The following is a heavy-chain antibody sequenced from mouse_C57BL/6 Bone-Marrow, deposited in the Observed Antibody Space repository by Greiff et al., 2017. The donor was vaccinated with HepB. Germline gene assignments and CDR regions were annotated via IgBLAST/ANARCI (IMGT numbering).Heavy chain of an antibody. CDR2: IDPETGGT. D-gene: IGHD4-1*01. CDR1: GYTFTDYE. Sequence: VQRVESGAELVRPGASVTLSCKASGYTFTDYEMHWVKQTPVHGLEWIGAIDPETGGTAYNQKFKGKAILTADKSSSTAYMELRSLTSEDSAVYYWTANFAWFAYWGQGTLVTVSA. CDR3: TANFAWFAY. J-gene: IGHJ3*01. V-gene: IGHV1-15*01.